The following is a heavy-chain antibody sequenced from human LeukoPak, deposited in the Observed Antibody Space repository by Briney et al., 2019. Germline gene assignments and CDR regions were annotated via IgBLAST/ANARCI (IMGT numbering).Heavy chain of an antibody. CDR1: GFTFSIYT. V-gene: IGHV3-74*01. CDR3: ARVLRVPYYDFWSGYLLEGFDY. D-gene: IGHD3-3*01. Sequence: GGSLRLSCAASGFTFSIYTMNWVRQAPGKGLVWVSRINSDGSSTSYADSVKGRFTISRDNAKNTLYLQMNSLRAEDTAVYYCARVLRVPYYDFWSGYLLEGFDYWGQGTLVTVSS. CDR2: INSDGSST. J-gene: IGHJ4*02.